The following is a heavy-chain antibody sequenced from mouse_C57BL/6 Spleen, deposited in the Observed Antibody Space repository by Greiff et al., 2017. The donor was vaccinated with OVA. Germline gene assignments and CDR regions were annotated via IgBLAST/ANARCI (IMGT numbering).Heavy chain of an antibody. CDR1: GYTFTSYW. J-gene: IGHJ2*01. CDR3: TRGFLTTVVATEDYFDY. V-gene: IGHV1-15*01. CDR2: IDPETGGT. D-gene: IGHD1-1*01. Sequence: QVQLQQPGAELVKPGASVKLSCKASGYTFTSYWMHWVKQTPVHGLEWIGAIDPETGGTAYNQKFKGKAILTADKSSSTAYMELRSLTSEDSAVYYCTRGFLTTVVATEDYFDYWGQGTTLTVSS.